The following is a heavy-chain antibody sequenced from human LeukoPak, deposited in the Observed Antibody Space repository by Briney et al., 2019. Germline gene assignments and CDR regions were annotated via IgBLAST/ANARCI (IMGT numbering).Heavy chain of an antibody. CDR1: GGSFSDYY. Sequence: PSETLSLTCAVYGGSFSDYYWSWIRQPPGKWLEWIGEINHSGRTNYNPSLKSRVTISVDTSKNQFSLKLSSVTAADTAVHYCASQPIFGVVNYFDYWGQGTLVTVSS. J-gene: IGHJ4*02. CDR2: INHSGRT. CDR3: ASQPIFGVVNYFDY. V-gene: IGHV4-34*01. D-gene: IGHD3-3*01.